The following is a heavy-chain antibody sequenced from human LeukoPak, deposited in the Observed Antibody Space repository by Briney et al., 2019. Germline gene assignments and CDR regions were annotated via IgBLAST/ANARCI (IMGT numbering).Heavy chain of an antibody. CDR3: AKGVRPFFYSSGSNLDY. CDR2: IRDSGGST. J-gene: IGHJ4*02. CDR1: GFIFNNYA. D-gene: IGHD6-19*01. V-gene: IGHV3-23*01. Sequence: GGSLRLSCAASGFIFNNYAMSWVRQAPGKGLEWVSGIRDSGGSTHYADSAEGRFTISRDNSKNTLYLQMNSLRVEDTAVYYCAKGVRPFFYSSGSNLDYWGQGTLVTVSS.